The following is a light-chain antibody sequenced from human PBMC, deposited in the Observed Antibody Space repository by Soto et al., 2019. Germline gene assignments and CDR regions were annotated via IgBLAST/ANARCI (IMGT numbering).Light chain of an antibody. CDR2: EVS. J-gene: IGLJ2*01. CDR3: SSYTSSSTLAVV. V-gene: IGLV2-14*01. Sequence: QSALTQPASVSGSPGQSITISCTGTSSDVGGYNYVSWYQQHPGKAPKLMIYEVSTRFSGSKSGNTASLTISGLQAEDEADYYCSSYTSSSTLAVVFGGGTNSPS. CDR1: SSDVGGYNY.